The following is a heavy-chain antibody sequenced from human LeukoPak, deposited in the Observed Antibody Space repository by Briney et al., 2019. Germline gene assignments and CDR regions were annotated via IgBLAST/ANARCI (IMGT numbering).Heavy chain of an antibody. Sequence: GESLKISCKGSGYSFTSYWIGWVRRLPGKGVEWLGNICPGDSDTRYSPSFQGQVTISADKSISTAYLQWSSLKASDTAMYYCARHSWRGYSYAGIDYWGQGTLVTVSS. V-gene: IGHV5-51*01. J-gene: IGHJ4*02. CDR3: ARHSWRGYSYAGIDY. D-gene: IGHD5-18*01. CDR1: GYSFTSYW. CDR2: ICPGDSDT.